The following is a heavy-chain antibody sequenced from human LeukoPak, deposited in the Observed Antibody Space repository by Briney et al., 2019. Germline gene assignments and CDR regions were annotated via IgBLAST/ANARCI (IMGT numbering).Heavy chain of an antibody. CDR3: TVTAIPWGSFDY. CDR2: IFTYNGNT. V-gene: IGHV1-18*01. CDR1: GYTFISYG. Sequence: VASGKVSCKASGYTFISYGISWLRQAPGQGLEWMGRIFTYNGNTNYAQKLQGRVTMTTDTSTSTAYMELSSLRSEDTAVYYCTVTAIPWGSFDYWGQGTLVTVSS. D-gene: IGHD2-21*02. J-gene: IGHJ4*02.